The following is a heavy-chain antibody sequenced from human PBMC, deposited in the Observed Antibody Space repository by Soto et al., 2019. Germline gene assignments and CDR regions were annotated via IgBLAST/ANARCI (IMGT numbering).Heavy chain of an antibody. CDR2: INPNTGGT. Sequence: QVQLVQSGPEVKKFGASVKVSCKASGYTFTDYYLHWVRQAPGQGLECLGWINPNTGGTDSAQRFQGRVTMTRDTSIRIAYMELSRLTSADTAMYYCTRARWAGTSDAFDTWGQGTMVTVS. CDR1: GYTFTDYY. CDR3: TRARWAGTSDAFDT. D-gene: IGHD6-19*01. V-gene: IGHV1-2*02. J-gene: IGHJ3*02.